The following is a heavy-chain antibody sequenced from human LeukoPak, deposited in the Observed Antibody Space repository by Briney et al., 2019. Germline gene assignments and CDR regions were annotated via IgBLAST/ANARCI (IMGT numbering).Heavy chain of an antibody. CDR1: GGSISYYY. J-gene: IGHJ4*02. V-gene: IGHV4-59*08. CDR3: ARQGLIVMAGEGDFDY. D-gene: IGHD5-24*01. Sequence: KPSETLSLTCTVSGGSISYYYWSWIRQPPGKGLEWIAYIYYSGSTIYNPSPKSRVTISADPSKNQISLKLSSVTAADTAVYYCARQGLIVMAGEGDFDYWGQGTLVTVSS. CDR2: IYYSGST.